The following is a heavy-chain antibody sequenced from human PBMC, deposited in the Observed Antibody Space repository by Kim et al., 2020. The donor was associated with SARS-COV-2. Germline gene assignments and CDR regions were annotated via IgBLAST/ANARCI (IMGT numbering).Heavy chain of an antibody. D-gene: IGHD2-2*01. Sequence: GESLRISCKGSGYSFTSYWISWVRQMPGKGLEWMGRIDPSDSYTNYSPSFQGHVTISADKSISTAYLQWSSLKASDTAMYYCARHAILLGCYRSCGMDVWGQGTTVTVSS. CDR3: ARHAILLGCYRSCGMDV. CDR2: IDPSDSYT. CDR1: GYSFTSYW. J-gene: IGHJ6*02. V-gene: IGHV5-10-1*01.